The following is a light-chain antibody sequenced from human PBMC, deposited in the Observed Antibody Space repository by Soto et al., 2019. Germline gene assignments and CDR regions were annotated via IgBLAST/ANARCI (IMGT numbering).Light chain of an antibody. V-gene: IGKV3-15*01. Sequence: EIVMTQSPATLSVSPGERATLSCRATESVSSNLAWYQQKPGQAPRLLIYGASIRATGIPHRFGGSGSGTEFTLTNNSLQSEDIAVYYCQQYNDWAGTFGQGTKLEIK. CDR2: GAS. J-gene: IGKJ2*01. CDR3: QQYNDWAGT. CDR1: ESVSSN.